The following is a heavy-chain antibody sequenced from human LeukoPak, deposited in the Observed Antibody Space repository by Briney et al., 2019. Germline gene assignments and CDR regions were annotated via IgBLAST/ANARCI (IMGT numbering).Heavy chain of an antibody. D-gene: IGHD5-12*01. J-gene: IGHJ4*02. CDR1: GGSISSYY. CDR2: IYTSGST. V-gene: IGHV4-4*07. CDR3: ARMEERGYSGYGPLPYFDY. Sequence: SETLSLTCTVSGGSISSYYWSWIRQPAGKGLEWIGRIYTSGSTNYNPSLKSRVTMSVDTSKNQFSLKLSSVTAADTAVYYCARMEERGYSGYGPLPYFDYWGQGTLVTVSS.